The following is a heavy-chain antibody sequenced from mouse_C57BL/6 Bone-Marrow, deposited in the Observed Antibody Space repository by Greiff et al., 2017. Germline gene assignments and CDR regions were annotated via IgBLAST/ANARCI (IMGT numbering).Heavy chain of an antibody. J-gene: IGHJ1*03. CDR1: GFTFSSYA. Sequence: EVKLVESGGGLVKPGGSLKLSCAASGFTFSSYAMSWVRQTPEKRLEWVATISDGGSYTYYPDNVKGRFTISRVNAKNNLYRQMSHLKSEDTAMYYCARDFTTVVDWYFDVWGTGTTVTVSS. CDR3: ARDFTTVVDWYFDV. V-gene: IGHV5-4*01. CDR2: ISDGGSYT. D-gene: IGHD1-1*01.